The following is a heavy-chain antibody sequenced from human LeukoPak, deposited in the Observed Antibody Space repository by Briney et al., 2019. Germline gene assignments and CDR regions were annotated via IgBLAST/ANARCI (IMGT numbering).Heavy chain of an antibody. CDR1: GFTFSSYG. D-gene: IGHD3-10*01. Sequence: GRSLRLSCAASGFTFSSYGMHWVRQAPGKGLEWVAVISYDGSNKYFADSVKGRFTIFRDNSKNTLYLQMNSLRAEDTAVYYCAKGNYYGPFDYWGQGTLVTVSS. J-gene: IGHJ4*02. V-gene: IGHV3-30*18. CDR2: ISYDGSNK. CDR3: AKGNYYGPFDY.